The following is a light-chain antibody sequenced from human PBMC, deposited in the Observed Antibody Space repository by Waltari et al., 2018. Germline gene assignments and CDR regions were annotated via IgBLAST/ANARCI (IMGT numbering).Light chain of an antibody. CDR2: DVN. Sequence: QSALTQPRPVSGPPGQSVNMSSTGTSDNVVRYKYVSWYQQYPGRAPQLIIYDVNRRPSGVPDRVSGSKSGNTASLTISGLQAADEADYFCCSYGGAYSWVFGTGTNVAVL. V-gene: IGLV2-11*01. CDR1: SDNVVRYKY. J-gene: IGLJ1*01. CDR3: CSYGGAYSWV.